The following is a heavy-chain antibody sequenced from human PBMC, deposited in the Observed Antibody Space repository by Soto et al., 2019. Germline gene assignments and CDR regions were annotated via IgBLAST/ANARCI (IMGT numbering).Heavy chain of an antibody. V-gene: IGHV4-34*01. CDR3: ARVLLAAFDY. Sequence: SETLSLTCAVYGGSFSGYYWSWIRQPPGKGLEWIGEINHSGSTNYNPSLKSRVTISVDTSKNQFSLKLSSVTAADTAVYYCARVLLAAFDYWGPGTLVTVSS. CDR2: INHSGST. D-gene: IGHD2-15*01. CDR1: GGSFSGYY. J-gene: IGHJ4*02.